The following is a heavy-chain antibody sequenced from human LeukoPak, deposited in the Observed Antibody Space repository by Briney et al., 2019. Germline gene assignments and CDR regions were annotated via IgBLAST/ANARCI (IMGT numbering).Heavy chain of an antibody. V-gene: IGHV3-74*01. J-gene: IGHJ4*02. D-gene: IGHD2-15*01. Sequence: PGGSLRLSCAASGFTFRGYWMHWVRQAPGKGLVWVSRINGDGSSTSYADSVKGRFTISRDNAKNTLYLQMNSLRAEDTAVYYCARHGCSAGSCYTLDYWGQGTLVIVSS. CDR3: ARHGCSAGSCYTLDY. CDR2: INGDGSST. CDR1: GFTFRGYW.